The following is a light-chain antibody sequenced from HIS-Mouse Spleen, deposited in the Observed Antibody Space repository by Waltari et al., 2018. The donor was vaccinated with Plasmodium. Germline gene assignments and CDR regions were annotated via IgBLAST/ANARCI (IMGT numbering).Light chain of an antibody. CDR1: QSVSSN. V-gene: IGKV3-15*01. Sequence: EIVMTQSPATLSVSPVERATLSCRARQSVSSNLAWNQQKPGQAPRLHIYGASTRATGSPARLSGSGSGTEFTLNISSMQSKDFAVYYCQQYNNWPLTFGGGTKVEIK. CDR3: QQYNNWPLT. J-gene: IGKJ4*01. CDR2: GAS.